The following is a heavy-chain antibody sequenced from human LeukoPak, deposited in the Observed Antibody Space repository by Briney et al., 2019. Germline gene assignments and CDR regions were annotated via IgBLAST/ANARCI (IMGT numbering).Heavy chain of an antibody. CDR3: ARDLGSGFLQFDY. CDR1: GFTDSSNY. D-gene: IGHD6-19*01. CDR2: IYSGGGT. J-gene: IGHJ4*02. V-gene: IGHV3-66*01. Sequence: PGGSLRLSCAASGFTDSSNYVSWVRQAPGKGLEWVSVIYSGGGTYYADSVKGRFTISRDNSKNTLYLQINSLRAEDTAVYYCARDLGSGFLQFDYWGQGTLVTVSS.